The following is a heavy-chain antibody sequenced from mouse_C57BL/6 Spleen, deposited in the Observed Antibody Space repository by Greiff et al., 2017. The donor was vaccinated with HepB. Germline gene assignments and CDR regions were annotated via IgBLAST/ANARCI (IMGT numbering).Heavy chain of an antibody. D-gene: IGHD1-1*01. CDR3: ARRDYSTAMDY. Sequence: QVQLKQPGAELVMPGASVKLSCKASGYTFTSYWMHWVKQRPGQGLEWIGEIDPSDSYTNYNQKFKGKSTLTVDKSSSTAYMQLSSLTSEDSAVYYCARRDYSTAMDYWGQGTSVTVSS. CDR1: GYTFTSYW. CDR2: IDPSDSYT. V-gene: IGHV1-69*01. J-gene: IGHJ4*01.